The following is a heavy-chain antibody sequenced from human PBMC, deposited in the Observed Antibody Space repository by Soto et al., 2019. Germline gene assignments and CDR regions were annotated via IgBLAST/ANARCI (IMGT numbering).Heavy chain of an antibody. CDR2: VSYDGRNK. J-gene: IGHJ4*02. V-gene: IGHV3-30*04. Sequence: PGGPLIISCAASGFTFSSYAMHWVRQAPGRGLEGVAIVSYDGRNKYYADSVKGRFTISRDNSENTLYLQMNSLRAAATDVYYCARDPRYGNSCYYFDEWGQRTTVTVYS. CDR3: ARDPRYGNSCYYFDE. D-gene: IGHD6-13*01. CDR1: GFTFSSYA.